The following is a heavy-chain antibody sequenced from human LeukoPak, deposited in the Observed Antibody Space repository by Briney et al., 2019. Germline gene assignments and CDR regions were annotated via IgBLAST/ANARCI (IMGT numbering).Heavy chain of an antibody. CDR3: ARLPDELTVTPAVGYMDV. CDR2: FYPGDSDT. J-gene: IGHJ6*03. Sequence: GESLKISCKGSGYSFTNYWIGWVRQMPGKGLEWMGIFYPGDSDTRYSPSFQGQVTISADKSISTAYLQWSSLKASDTAMYYCARLPDELTVTPAVGYMDVWGKGTTVTVSS. V-gene: IGHV5-51*01. CDR1: GYSFTNYW. D-gene: IGHD4-17*01.